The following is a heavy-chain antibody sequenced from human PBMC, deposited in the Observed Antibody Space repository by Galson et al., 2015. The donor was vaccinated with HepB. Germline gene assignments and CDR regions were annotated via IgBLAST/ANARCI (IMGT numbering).Heavy chain of an antibody. CDR1: GFTFDDYA. CDR3: AKGHCGGDCSPDY. CDR2: ISWNSGSI. V-gene: IGHV3-9*01. J-gene: IGHJ4*02. Sequence: SLRLSCAASGFTFDDYAMHWVRQAPGKGLEWVSGISWNSGSIGYADSVKGRFTISRDNAKNSLYLQMNSLRAEDTALYYCAKGHCGGDCSPDYWGQGTLVTVSS. D-gene: IGHD2-21*02.